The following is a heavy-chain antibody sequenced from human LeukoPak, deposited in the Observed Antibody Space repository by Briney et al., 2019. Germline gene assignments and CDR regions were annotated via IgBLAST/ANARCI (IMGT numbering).Heavy chain of an antibody. CDR1: GCTFSSYG. Sequence: GGSLRLSCAASGCTFSSYGMHWVRQAPGKGLEWVAVIWYDGSNKYYADSVKGRFTISRDNSKNTLYLQMNSLRAEDTAVYYCARLKADSYGFDYWGQGTLVTVSS. CDR3: ARLKADSYGFDY. V-gene: IGHV3-33*01. J-gene: IGHJ4*02. CDR2: IWYDGSNK. D-gene: IGHD5-18*01.